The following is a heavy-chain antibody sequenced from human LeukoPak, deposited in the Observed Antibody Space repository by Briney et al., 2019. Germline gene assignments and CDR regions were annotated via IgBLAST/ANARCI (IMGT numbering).Heavy chain of an antibody. CDR2: INPNSGDT. CDR3: ARCSTPHWIFDAFDI. J-gene: IGHJ3*02. CDR1: GYTFTGHY. Sequence: ASVKVSCKASGYTFTGHYMHWVRQAPGQGPEWMGWINPNSGDTNYAQKFQGRVTMTRDTSISTAYMELSGLRSDDTAVYYCARCSTPHWIFDAFDIWGQGTMVTVSS. D-gene: IGHD1-1*01. V-gene: IGHV1-2*02.